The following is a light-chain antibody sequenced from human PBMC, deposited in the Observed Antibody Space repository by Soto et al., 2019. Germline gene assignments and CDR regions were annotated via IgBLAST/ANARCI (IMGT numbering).Light chain of an antibody. J-gene: IGKJ1*01. Sequence: EIVLTQSPDTLSLFPGERATLSCRASQSVSSTYLAWYQQKLGKAPRLLIFGASSRATGIPDRFSGSGSGTDFTHTISRLEPEDFAVYYCQQYGSSRWTFGQGTKVESK. CDR3: QQYGSSRWT. V-gene: IGKV3-20*01. CDR2: GAS. CDR1: QSVSSTY.